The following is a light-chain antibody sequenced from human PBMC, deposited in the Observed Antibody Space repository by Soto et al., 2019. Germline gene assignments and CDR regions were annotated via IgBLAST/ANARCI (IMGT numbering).Light chain of an antibody. J-gene: IGKJ4*01. V-gene: IGKV1-9*01. CDR3: QQLNTYPST. Sequence: DIQMTQSPSTLSASVGDRVTITCRASQDISSYLGWYQQKPGKAPKLLIYAASTLQRGVPSRFSGSGSGTDFTLTISSLQPEDFATYYCQQLNTYPSTFGGGTKV. CDR2: AAS. CDR1: QDISSY.